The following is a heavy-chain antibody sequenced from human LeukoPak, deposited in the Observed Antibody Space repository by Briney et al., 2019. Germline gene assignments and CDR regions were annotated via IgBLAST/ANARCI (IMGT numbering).Heavy chain of an antibody. CDR2: ISSSSTI. J-gene: IGHJ4*02. CDR1: GFTFSSYS. V-gene: IGHV3-48*02. Sequence: TGGSLRLSCAASGFTFSSYSMNWVRQAPGKGLEWVSYISSSSTIYYADSVKGRFTISRDNAKNSLYLQMNSLRDEDTAVYYCAKDSLADIDYWGQGTLVTVSS. CDR3: AKDSLADIDY. D-gene: IGHD3-16*01.